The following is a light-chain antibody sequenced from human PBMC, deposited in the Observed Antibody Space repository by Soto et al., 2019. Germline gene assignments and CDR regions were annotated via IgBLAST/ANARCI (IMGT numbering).Light chain of an antibody. CDR2: RAS. Sequence: EIVLTQSPGTLSLSPGERATLSCRASQSVSSSYLAWYQQKPGQAPRLLIYRASIRATGIPDRFTGSGSGTDFTLTISRLEPEDFAVYYCQQYGSSPLTFGGGTKVEIK. CDR3: QQYGSSPLT. V-gene: IGKV3-20*01. J-gene: IGKJ4*01. CDR1: QSVSSSY.